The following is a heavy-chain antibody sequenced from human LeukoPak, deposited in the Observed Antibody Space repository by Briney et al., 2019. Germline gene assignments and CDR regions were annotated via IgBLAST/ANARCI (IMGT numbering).Heavy chain of an antibody. J-gene: IGHJ6*02. V-gene: IGHV1-8*01. CDR2: MNPNSGNT. CDR1: GYTFTSYD. Sequence: ASVKVSCKASGYTFTSYDINWVRQATGQGLEWMGWMNPNSGNTGYAQKFRGRVTMTRNTSISTAYMELSSLRSEDTAVYYCARYYYDSSGYYYRGHGMDVWGQGTTVTVSS. D-gene: IGHD3-22*01. CDR3: ARYYYDSSGYYYRGHGMDV.